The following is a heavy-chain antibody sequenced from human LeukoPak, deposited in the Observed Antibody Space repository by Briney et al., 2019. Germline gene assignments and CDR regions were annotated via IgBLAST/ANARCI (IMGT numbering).Heavy chain of an antibody. CDR2: IIPLLGIA. D-gene: IGHD3-22*01. CDR1: GGTFNRYA. V-gene: IGHV1-69*04. CDR3: ARGYYYYDSRGYRH. J-gene: IGHJ4*02. Sequence: SVKVSYKDSGGTFNRYAIRWLRQAPGQGLEWMGRIIPLLGIANYAQKFKGRVTITADKSTSTAYMELSSLRSEDTAVYYCARGYYYYDSRGYRHWGQGTLVTVSS.